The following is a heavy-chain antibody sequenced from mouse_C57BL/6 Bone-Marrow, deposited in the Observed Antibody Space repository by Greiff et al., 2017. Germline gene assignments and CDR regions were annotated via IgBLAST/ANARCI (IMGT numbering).Heavy chain of an antibody. CDR3: AYGYWYCDV. Sequence: QVQLKQPGAELVKPGASVKVSCKASGYTFTSYWMHWVKQRPGQGLEWIGRIHPSASDTTYNHKFKGKATLTVDKSSSPAYMQLSRLTSEDSAVYYCAYGYWYCDVWGTGTTVTVSS. D-gene: IGHD1-1*01. V-gene: IGHV1-74*01. J-gene: IGHJ1*03. CDR1: GYTFTSYW. CDR2: IHPSASDT.